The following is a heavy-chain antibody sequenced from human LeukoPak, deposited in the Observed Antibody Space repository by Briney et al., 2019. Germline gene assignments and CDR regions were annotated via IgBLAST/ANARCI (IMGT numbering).Heavy chain of an antibody. Sequence: KPSETLSLTCTVSGGSISSSSYYWGWIRQPPGKGLEWIGSIYYSGSTYYNPSLKSRVTISVDTSKNQFSLKLSSVTAADTAVYYCARGMDCSSTSWGACMFDPWGQGTLVTVSS. J-gene: IGHJ5*02. CDR3: ARGMDCSSTSWGACMFDP. D-gene: IGHD2-2*01. V-gene: IGHV4-39*07. CDR1: GGSISSSSYY. CDR2: IYYSGST.